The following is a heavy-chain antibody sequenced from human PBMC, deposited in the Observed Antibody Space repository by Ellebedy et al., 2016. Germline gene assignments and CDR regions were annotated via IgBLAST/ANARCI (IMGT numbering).Heavy chain of an antibody. CDR3: ARGLLFRDGSCPDY. CDR2: IGTAGDT. CDR1: GFTFSSYD. V-gene: IGHV3-13*01. J-gene: IGHJ4*02. D-gene: IGHD2-15*01. Sequence: GESLKISCAASGFTFSSYDMHWVRQATGKGLEWVSAIGTAGDTYYPGSVKGRFTISRENAKNSLYLQMNSLRAEDTAVYYCARGLLFRDGSCPDYWGQGTLVTVSS.